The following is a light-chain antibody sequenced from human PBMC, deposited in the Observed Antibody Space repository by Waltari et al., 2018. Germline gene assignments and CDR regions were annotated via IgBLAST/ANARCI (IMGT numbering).Light chain of an antibody. Sequence: DIVMTQSPASLAVSLGERATIKCKSSQSVFHRTTYKNYLAWYQQKPGQPPKLLIYWASTRESGVPDRCSGSGSGTDFTLTISSRQAEDVAVYYCQQQYSPLITFGGGTKVEIK. J-gene: IGKJ4*01. CDR1: QSVFHRTTYKNY. V-gene: IGKV4-1*01. CDR2: WAS. CDR3: QQQYSPLIT.